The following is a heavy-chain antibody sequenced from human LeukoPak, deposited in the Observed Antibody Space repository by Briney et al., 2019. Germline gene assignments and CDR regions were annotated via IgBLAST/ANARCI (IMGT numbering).Heavy chain of an antibody. Sequence: GGSLRLSCAASGFTFSSYAMSWVRQAPGKGLEWVSAISGSGGSTYYADSVKGRFTISRDNSKNTLYLQMNSLRAEDTAVYYCAKGVSYYGSWSYYQADDWGQGSLVTVSS. CDR2: ISGSGGST. CDR1: GFTFSSYA. J-gene: IGHJ4*02. CDR3: AKGVSYYGSWSYYQADD. D-gene: IGHD3-10*01. V-gene: IGHV3-23*01.